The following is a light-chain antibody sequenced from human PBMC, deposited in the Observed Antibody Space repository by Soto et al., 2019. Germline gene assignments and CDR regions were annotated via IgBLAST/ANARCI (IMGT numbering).Light chain of an antibody. CDR1: QSVSTN. Sequence: DIVLTQSPVTVSVSPGERATLSCRASQSVSTNLAWYQHKLGQAPRLLIHGASTRVTGSPARFSGTGSGTDFTPPISYLKSEDFGTYYWQHYNNRLPPVTCGGGTKVEI. CDR2: GAS. V-gene: IGKV3-15*01. CDR3: QHYNNRLPPVT. J-gene: IGKJ4*01.